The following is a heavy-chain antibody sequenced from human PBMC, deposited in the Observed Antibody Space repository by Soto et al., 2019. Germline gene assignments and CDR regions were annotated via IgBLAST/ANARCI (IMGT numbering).Heavy chain of an antibody. J-gene: IGHJ3*01. Sequence: DVQLVESGGGLIQPGESLRLSCAAFGLTISGKKYVAWVRQAPGKGLEWVSALYDVDGSFYADSVTGRFTTSSDSSKTTVYRQMYDLRPDDTAVYYCATWHEREHAFDVWGQGTTVTISS. CDR1: GLTISGKKY. CDR3: ATWHEREHAFDV. D-gene: IGHD1-1*01. V-gene: IGHV3-53*01. CDR2: LYDVDGS.